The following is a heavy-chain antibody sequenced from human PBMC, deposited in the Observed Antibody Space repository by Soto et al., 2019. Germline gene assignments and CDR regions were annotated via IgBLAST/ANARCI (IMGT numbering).Heavy chain of an antibody. CDR2: IYYSGST. Sequence: SETLSLACTVSGGFISSYYWSWIRQPPGKGLEWIGYIYYSGSTNYNPSLKSRVTISVDTSKNQFSLKLSSVTAADTAVYYCARDRNPGPYSRSYAAYWGQGTLVTVSS. V-gene: IGHV4-59*01. CDR1: GGFISSYY. J-gene: IGHJ4*02. CDR3: ARDRNPGPYSRSYAAY. D-gene: IGHD1-26*01.